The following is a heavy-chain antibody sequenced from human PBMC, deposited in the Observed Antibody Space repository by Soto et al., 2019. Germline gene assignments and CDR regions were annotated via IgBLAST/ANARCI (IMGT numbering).Heavy chain of an antibody. CDR1: GFTFSSYA. Sequence: QVQLVESGGGVVQPGRSLRLSCAASGFTFSSYAMHWVRQAPGKGLEWVAVISYDGSNKYYADSVKGRFTISRDNSKNTLYLQMNSLRAEDTAVYYCAKHGSSSWYLFDYWGQGTLVTVSS. CDR2: ISYDGSNK. CDR3: AKHGSSSWYLFDY. J-gene: IGHJ4*02. V-gene: IGHV3-30*18. D-gene: IGHD6-13*01.